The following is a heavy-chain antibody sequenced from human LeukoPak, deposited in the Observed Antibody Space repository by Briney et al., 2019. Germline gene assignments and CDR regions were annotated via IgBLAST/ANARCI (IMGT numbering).Heavy chain of an antibody. J-gene: IGHJ4*02. D-gene: IGHD2-15*01. CDR1: GGTFSSYD. CDR3: ARVGCSGGSCYSDYFDY. V-gene: IGHV1-8*02. Sequence: ASVKVSCKASGGTFSSYDINWVRQATGQGLEWMGWMNPNSGNTGYAQKFQGRVTMTRNTSISTAYMELSSLRSEDTAVYYCARVGCSGGSCYSDYFDYWGQGTLVTVSS. CDR2: MNPNSGNT.